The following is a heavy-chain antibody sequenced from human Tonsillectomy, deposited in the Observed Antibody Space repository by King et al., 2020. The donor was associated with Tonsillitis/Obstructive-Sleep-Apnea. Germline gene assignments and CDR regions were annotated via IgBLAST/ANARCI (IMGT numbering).Heavy chain of an antibody. CDR2: TRNKASSYST. CDR1: GFTFSDHY. V-gene: IGHV3-72*01. J-gene: IGHJ4*02. D-gene: IGHD1-26*01. Sequence: VQLVESGGGLVQPGGSLRLSCAASGFTFSDHYMDWVRQAPGKGLEWVGRTRNKASSYSTEYAASVKGRFTISRDDSKTSLYLQVNTLRTDDTAVYYCARVSGSYYLDYWGEGTLVTVSS. CDR3: ARVSGSYYLDY.